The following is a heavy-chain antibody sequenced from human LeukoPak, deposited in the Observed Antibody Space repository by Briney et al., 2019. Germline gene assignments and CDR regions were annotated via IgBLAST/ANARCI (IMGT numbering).Heavy chain of an antibody. V-gene: IGHV4-34*01. CDR1: GGSFSGYY. CDR2: INHSGST. CDR3: ARDSHYSSSSTYYYYYLDV. D-gene: IGHD6-13*01. J-gene: IGHJ6*03. Sequence: SETLSLTCAVYGGSFSGYYWSWIRQPPGKGLEWIGEINHSGSTNYNPSLKSRVTISLDTSKNQFSLKLSSVTAADTAVYYCARDSHYSSSSTYYYYYLDVWGTGTTVTVSS.